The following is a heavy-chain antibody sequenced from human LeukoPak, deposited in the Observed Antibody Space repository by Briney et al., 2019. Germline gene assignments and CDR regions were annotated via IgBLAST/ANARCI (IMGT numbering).Heavy chain of an antibody. J-gene: IGHJ4*02. V-gene: IGHV1-18*01. CDR2: ISAYNGNT. Sequence: ASVKVSCKASGYTFTSYGISWVRQAPGQGLEWMGWISAYNGNTNYAQKLQGRVTMTTDTSTSTAYMELRSLRSDDTAVYYCARDPYSLYYYDSGGYFDXXXQGTLVTVSS. CDR1: GYTFTSYG. CDR3: ARDPYSLYYYDSGGYFDX. D-gene: IGHD3-22*01.